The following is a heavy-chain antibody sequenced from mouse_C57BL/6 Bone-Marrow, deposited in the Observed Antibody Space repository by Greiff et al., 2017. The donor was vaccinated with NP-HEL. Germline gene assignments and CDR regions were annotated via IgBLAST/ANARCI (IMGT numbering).Heavy chain of an antibody. CDR1: GFTFSDYY. CDR2: ISNGGGST. J-gene: IGHJ2*01. V-gene: IGHV5-12*01. Sequence: EVKLVESGGGLVQPGGSLKLSCAASGFTFSDYYMYWVRQTPEKRLEWVAYISNGGGSTYYPDTVKGRFTISRDNAKNTLYLQMSRLKSEDTAMYYCARLCYDGPLYYFDYWGQGTTLTVSS. CDR3: ARLCYDGPLYYFDY. D-gene: IGHD2-3*01.